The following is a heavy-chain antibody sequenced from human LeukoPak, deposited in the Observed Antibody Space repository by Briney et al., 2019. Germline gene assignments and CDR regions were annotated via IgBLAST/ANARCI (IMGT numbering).Heavy chain of an antibody. D-gene: IGHD3-22*01. Sequence: SVKVSCKASGFTFTSSAMQWVRQARGQRLEWIGWIVVGSGNTNYAQKFQERVTITRDMSTSTAYMELSSLRSEDTAVYYCALGAYYYDSSGYYPGGQGTLVTVSS. CDR1: GFTFTSSA. CDR3: ALGAYYYDSSGYYP. J-gene: IGHJ4*02. CDR2: IVVGSGNT. V-gene: IGHV1-58*02.